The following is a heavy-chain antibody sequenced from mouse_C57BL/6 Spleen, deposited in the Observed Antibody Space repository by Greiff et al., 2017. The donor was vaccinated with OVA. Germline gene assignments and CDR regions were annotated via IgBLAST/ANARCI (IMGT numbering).Heavy chain of an antibody. CDR3: GRGGYGYPFAY. V-gene: IGHV1-11*01. CDR2: IYPVSGET. J-gene: IGHJ3*01. CDR1: GYTFTDHI. D-gene: IGHD2-2*01. Sequence: QVQLKESGAELASPGASVTLSCTASGYTFTDHIMNWVKKRPGQGLEWIGRIYPVSGETNYTQKFMGKATFSVDRSSSTVYMMLNSLTSEDPAVYYCGRGGYGYPFAYWGQGTLVTVSA.